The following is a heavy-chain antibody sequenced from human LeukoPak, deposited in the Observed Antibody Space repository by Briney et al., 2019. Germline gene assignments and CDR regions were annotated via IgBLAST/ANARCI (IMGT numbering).Heavy chain of an antibody. V-gene: IGHV1-18*01. Sequence: GASVKVSCKASGDTFTSYGISWVRQAPGQGLEWMGGISAYNGNTNYAQKLQGRVTMTTDPSTSTAYMELRSLRSADTGVYSCASEGGYYYDSRGYPNWFDPWGQGTLVTVSS. CDR3: ASEGGYYYDSRGYPNWFDP. J-gene: IGHJ5*02. CDR1: GDTFTSYG. CDR2: ISAYNGNT. D-gene: IGHD3-22*01.